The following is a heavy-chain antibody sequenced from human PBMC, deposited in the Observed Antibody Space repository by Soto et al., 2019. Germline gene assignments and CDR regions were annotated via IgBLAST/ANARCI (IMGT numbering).Heavy chain of an antibody. Sequence: EVKLLESGGGLVQPGGSLRLSCAASGFTFSTYAMSWVRQAPGKGLDRVSEISGSGVSADYADSVKGRFTISRDNSKNTLFLQMNSLRAEDTAVYYCAKARFMTTMTTLPYYYFDHWGQGSLVTVSS. V-gene: IGHV3-23*01. D-gene: IGHD4-17*01. CDR2: ISGSGVSA. CDR3: AKARFMTTMTTLPYYYFDH. J-gene: IGHJ4*02. CDR1: GFTFSTYA.